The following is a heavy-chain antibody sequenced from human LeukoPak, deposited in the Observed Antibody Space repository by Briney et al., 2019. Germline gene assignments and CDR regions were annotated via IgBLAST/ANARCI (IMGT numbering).Heavy chain of an antibody. J-gene: IGHJ4*02. D-gene: IGHD1-26*01. Sequence: ASVKASCKASGYTFNHYYIHCVLQAPGHGLAWMGWIGPKNGDTHYAQKCHGRLTMTRDTSITTAFIELSRLTSDDTAVYYCVRDHASSYDYWGQGTLVTVSS. CDR3: VRDHASSYDY. CDR1: GYTFNHYY. V-gene: IGHV1-2*02. CDR2: IGPKNGDT.